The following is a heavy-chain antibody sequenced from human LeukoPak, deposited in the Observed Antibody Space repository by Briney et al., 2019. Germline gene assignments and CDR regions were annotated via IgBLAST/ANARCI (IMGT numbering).Heavy chain of an antibody. Sequence: GGSLRLSCAASGFTFSSYAMSWVRQAPGKGLEWVSAISGSSGSTYYADSVKGRFTISRDNSKNTLYLQMNSLRAEDTAVYYCAKRYYYDSSGYYGWGQGTLVTVSS. CDR3: AKRYYYDSSGYYG. J-gene: IGHJ4*02. CDR1: GFTFSSYA. CDR2: ISGSSGST. V-gene: IGHV3-23*01. D-gene: IGHD3-22*01.